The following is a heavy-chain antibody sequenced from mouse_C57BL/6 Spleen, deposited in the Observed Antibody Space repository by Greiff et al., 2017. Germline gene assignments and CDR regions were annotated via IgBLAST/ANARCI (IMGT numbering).Heavy chain of an antibody. D-gene: IGHD4-1*01. CDR2: ISSGSSTI. CDR3: AKTGASRSNFDY. CDR1: GFTFSDYG. V-gene: IGHV5-17*01. Sequence: EVMLVESGGGLVKPGASLKLSCAASGFTFSDYGMHWVRQAPEKGLEWVAYISSGSSTIYYADTVKGRFTISRDNAKNTLFLQMTSLRSEDTAMYYCAKTGASRSNFDYWGQGTTLTVSS. J-gene: IGHJ2*01.